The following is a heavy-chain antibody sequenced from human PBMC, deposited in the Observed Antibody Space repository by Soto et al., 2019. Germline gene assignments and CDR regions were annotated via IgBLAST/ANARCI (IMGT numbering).Heavy chain of an antibody. V-gene: IGHV3-33*01. CDR3: SREGVAGNYYYYGMDV. CDR2: IWYDGSNK. D-gene: IGHD6-19*01. CDR1: GFTFSSYG. Sequence: GGSLRLSCAASGFTFSSYGMHWVRQAPGKGLEWVAVIWYDGSNKYYADSVKGRFTISRDNSKNTLYLQMNSLRAEDTAVYYCSREGVAGNYYYYGMDVWGQGTTVTVSS. J-gene: IGHJ6*02.